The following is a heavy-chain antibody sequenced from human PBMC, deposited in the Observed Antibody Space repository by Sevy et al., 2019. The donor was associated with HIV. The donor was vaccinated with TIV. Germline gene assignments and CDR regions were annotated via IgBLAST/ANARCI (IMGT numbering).Heavy chain of an antibody. D-gene: IGHD6-19*01. CDR3: AREEAGTPYYYYYYMDV. Sequence: GGSLRLSCAASGFTFSSYWMSWVRQAPGKGLEWVANIKQDGSEKYYVDSVKGRFTISRDNAKNSLYLQMNSLRAEDTAVDYCAREEAGTPYYYYYYMDVWGKGTTVTVSS. CDR1: GFTFSSYW. V-gene: IGHV3-7*03. CDR2: IKQDGSEK. J-gene: IGHJ6*03.